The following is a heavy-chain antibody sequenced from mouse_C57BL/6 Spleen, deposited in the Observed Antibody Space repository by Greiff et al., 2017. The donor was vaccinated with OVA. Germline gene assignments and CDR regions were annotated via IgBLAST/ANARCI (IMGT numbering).Heavy chain of an antibody. CDR1: GYTFTSYW. V-gene: IGHV1-61*01. CDR3: ARRGITTVPWFAY. CDR2: IYPCDSET. J-gene: IGHJ3*01. Sequence: QVQLQQPGAELVRPGSSVKLPCKASGYTFTSYWMDWVKQRPGQGLEWIGNIYPCDSETHYNHKFKDKATLTVDKSSSTAYMQLSSLTSEDSAVYYGARRGITTVPWFAYWGQGTLVTVSA. D-gene: IGHD1-1*01.